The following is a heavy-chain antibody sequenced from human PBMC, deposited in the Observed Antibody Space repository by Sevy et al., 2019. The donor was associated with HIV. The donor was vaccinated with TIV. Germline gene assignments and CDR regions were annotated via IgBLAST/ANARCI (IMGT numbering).Heavy chain of an antibody. CDR2: TYYRSQWYY. V-gene: IGHV6-1*01. CDR1: GDSVSSNSAA. Sequence: SQTLSLTCVISGDSVSSNSAAWNWIRQSPSRGLEWLGRTYYRSQWYYDYAVSVKSRITINPDTSKNQFSLQLNSVTPEDTAMYYCARDLWFGELSSGGFDYWGQGILVTVSS. CDR3: ARDLWFGELSSGGFDY. J-gene: IGHJ4*02. D-gene: IGHD3-10*01.